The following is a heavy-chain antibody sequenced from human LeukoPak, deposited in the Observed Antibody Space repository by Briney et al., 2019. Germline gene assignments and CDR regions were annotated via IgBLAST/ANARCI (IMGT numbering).Heavy chain of an antibody. V-gene: IGHV3-15*01. Sequence: GGSLRLSCAASGFTFSDAWMSWVRQAPGKGLAWVGRIKSKTDGGTIDYSAPVKGRFTISRDDSKTTVYLQMNSLETEDTAMYYCTTNDIVGTTNDAFDFWRQGTMVTVSS. CDR1: GFTFSDAW. D-gene: IGHD1-26*01. J-gene: IGHJ3*01. CDR2: IKSKTDGGTI. CDR3: TTNDIVGTTNDAFDF.